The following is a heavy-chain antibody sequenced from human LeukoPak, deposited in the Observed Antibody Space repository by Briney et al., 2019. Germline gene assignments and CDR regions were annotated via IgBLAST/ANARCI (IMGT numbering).Heavy chain of an antibody. CDR1: GFTFSSYS. Sequence: GGSLRLSCAASGFTFSSYSMNWVRQAPGKGLEWVSSISSSSSYIYYADSVKGRFTISRDNAKNSLYLQMNSLRAEDTAVYYCATSSGKQQLNYYYYGMDVWGQGTTVTVSS. CDR2: ISSSSSYI. D-gene: IGHD6-13*01. J-gene: IGHJ6*02. V-gene: IGHV3-21*01. CDR3: ATSSGKQQLNYYYYGMDV.